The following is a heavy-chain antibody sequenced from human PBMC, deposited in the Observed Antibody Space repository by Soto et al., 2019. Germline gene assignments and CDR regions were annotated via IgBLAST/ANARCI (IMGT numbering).Heavy chain of an antibody. D-gene: IGHD6-13*01. CDR2: INPSGAST. Sequence: GASVKVSCKASGYTFTSYYMHWVRQAPGQGLEWMGIINPSGASTSYAQKFQGRVTMTRETSTSTVYMELSSLRSEDTAVYYCARGGAAAGYWPVRTDFEYWGQGTLVTVSS. J-gene: IGHJ4*02. CDR1: GYTFTSYY. V-gene: IGHV1-46*01. CDR3: ARGGAAAGYWPVRTDFEY.